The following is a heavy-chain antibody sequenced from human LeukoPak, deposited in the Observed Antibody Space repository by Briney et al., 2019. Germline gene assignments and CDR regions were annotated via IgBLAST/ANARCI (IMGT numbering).Heavy chain of an antibody. CDR2: IYSGGST. CDR3: ARVENGGNLGQYYFDY. Sequence: GGSLRLSCAASGFTVSSNYMSWVRQAPGKGLEWVSVIYSGGSTYYADSVKGRFTISRDNSKNTLYLQMSSLRAEDTAVYYCARVENGGNLGQYYFDYWGQGTLVTVSS. J-gene: IGHJ4*02. V-gene: IGHV3-66*01. CDR1: GFTVSSNY. D-gene: IGHD4-23*01.